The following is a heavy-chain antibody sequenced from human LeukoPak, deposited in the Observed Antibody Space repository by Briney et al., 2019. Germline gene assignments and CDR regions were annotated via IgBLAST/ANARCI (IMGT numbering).Heavy chain of an antibody. D-gene: IGHD3-22*01. CDR2: ISYDGRSK. J-gene: IGHJ4*02. Sequence: GGSLRLSCAASGFTFSSYGMHWVRQAPGRGLEWVAFISYDGRSKFNADSVKGRFTISRDNSKNTLYLQMDSLRPEDTAVYHCARVLLFYDSSGYVDSWGQGTLVSVSS. CDR1: GFTFSSYG. V-gene: IGHV3-30*03. CDR3: ARVLLFYDSSGYVDS.